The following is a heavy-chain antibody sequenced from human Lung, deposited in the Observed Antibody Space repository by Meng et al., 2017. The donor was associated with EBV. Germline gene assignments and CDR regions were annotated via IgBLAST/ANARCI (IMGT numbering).Heavy chain of an antibody. J-gene: IGHJ4*02. CDR2: INPNSGGT. Sequence: QLVQSVAEVKKRGASVKVSCKASGYTFTDYYMHWVRQAPGQGLEWMGRINPNSGGTHYAQKFQGRLTMTRDTSTSTVYMELSSLRSEDTAVYYCARGDGGNGSDYWGQGTLVTVSS. D-gene: IGHD4-23*01. V-gene: IGHV1-2*06. CDR1: GYTFTDYY. CDR3: ARGDGGNGSDY.